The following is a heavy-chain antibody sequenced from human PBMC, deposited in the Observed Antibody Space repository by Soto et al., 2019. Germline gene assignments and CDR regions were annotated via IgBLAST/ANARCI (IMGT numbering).Heavy chain of an antibody. CDR3: ARDRLTTNYYYYGMDV. CDR2: IRSSSSYI. V-gene: IGHV3-21*01. Sequence: GGSLRLSCAASGFTFSSYAMSWVRQAPGKGLEWVSSIRSSSSYIYYADSVKGRFTISRDNSKNTLYLQMNSLRAEDTAVYYCARDRLTTNYYYYGMDVWGQGTTVTVSS. CDR1: GFTFSSYA. D-gene: IGHD4-17*01. J-gene: IGHJ6*02.